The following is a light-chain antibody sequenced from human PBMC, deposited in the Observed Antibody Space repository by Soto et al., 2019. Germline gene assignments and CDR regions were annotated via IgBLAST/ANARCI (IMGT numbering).Light chain of an antibody. V-gene: IGLV2-14*01. CDR1: SSDVGDYDF. Sequence: QSALTQPASVSGSPGQSITISCTGSSSDVGDYDFVSWYQQHPGKAPKLIIYEVSDRPSAVSNRFSGSKSGNTASLTISGRNAEDDAHYYCSSFTSTSTLVVFGGGTKLTVL. CDR3: SSFTSTSTLVV. J-gene: IGLJ2*01. CDR2: EVS.